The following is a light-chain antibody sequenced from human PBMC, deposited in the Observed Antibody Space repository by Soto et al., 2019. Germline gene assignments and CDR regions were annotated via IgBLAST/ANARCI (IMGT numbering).Light chain of an antibody. CDR3: QQFNSKVWT. Sequence: DIQMTQSPSTLSASVGDTVTITCRASQSVSRWLNWYQQKPGKAPRLLIYEASNLESGVPMRFSGRGSGTEFVLTITSLPPADSATYYCQQFNSKVWTFGQGTRVEI. V-gene: IGKV1-5*01. J-gene: IGKJ1*01. CDR1: QSVSRW. CDR2: EAS.